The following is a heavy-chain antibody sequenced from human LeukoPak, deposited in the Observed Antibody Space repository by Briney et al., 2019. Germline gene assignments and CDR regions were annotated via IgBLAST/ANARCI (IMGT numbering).Heavy chain of an antibody. CDR1: GYSISSGYY. V-gene: IGHV4-61*01. CDR3: AGGRQWLVQGY. D-gene: IGHD6-19*01. Sequence: SKTLSLTCTVSGYSISSGYYWGWIRQPPGKGLEWIGYISYSGSTNYNPSLKSRVTISLDTSKNQFSLKLSSVTAADTAVYYCAGGRQWLVQGYWGQGTLVTVSS. J-gene: IGHJ4*02. CDR2: ISYSGST.